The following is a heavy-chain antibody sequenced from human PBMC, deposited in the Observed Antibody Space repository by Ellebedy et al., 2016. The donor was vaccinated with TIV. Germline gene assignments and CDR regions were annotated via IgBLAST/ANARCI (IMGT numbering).Heavy chain of an antibody. CDR3: ARDQWLGREYYFEN. CDR2: IKQDGSER. D-gene: IGHD6-19*01. CDR1: GFTFSNYW. V-gene: IGHV3-7*01. Sequence: GGSLRLSCVGSGFTFSNYWMTWVRQAPGKGLEWVANIKQDGSERNYVDSVKGRFVISRDNAKKSLYLQMNGLGDEDTAVYYCARDQWLGREYYFENWGQGARVTVSS. J-gene: IGHJ4*02.